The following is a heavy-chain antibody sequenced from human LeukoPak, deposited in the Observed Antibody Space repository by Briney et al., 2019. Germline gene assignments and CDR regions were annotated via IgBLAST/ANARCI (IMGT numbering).Heavy chain of an antibody. V-gene: IGHV4-59*12. CDR1: GGSIRSYY. J-gene: IGHJ5*02. CDR3: AIGECFGDCSNLHP. Sequence: PSETLSLTCTVSGGSIRSYYWSWIRQPPGKGLEWIGYIYYSGSTNYNPSLKSRVTISVDKSKNQFSLKLSSVTAADTAVYYCAIGECFGDCSNLHPWGQGTLVTVSS. D-gene: IGHD2-21*02. CDR2: IYYSGST.